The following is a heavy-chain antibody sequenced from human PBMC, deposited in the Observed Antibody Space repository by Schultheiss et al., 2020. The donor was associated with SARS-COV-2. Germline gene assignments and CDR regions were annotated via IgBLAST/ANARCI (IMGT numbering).Heavy chain of an antibody. J-gene: IGHJ3*02. V-gene: IGHV4-61*01. CDR2: IYHSGST. CDR1: GGSVSSGSYY. Sequence: SETLSLTCTVSGGSVSSGSYYWSWIRQPPGKGLEWIGYIYHSGSTYYNPSLKSRVTISVDTSKNQFSLQLNSVTPEDTAVYYCARGLYLTDIWGQGTMVTVSS. D-gene: IGHD5/OR15-5a*01. CDR3: ARGLYLTDI.